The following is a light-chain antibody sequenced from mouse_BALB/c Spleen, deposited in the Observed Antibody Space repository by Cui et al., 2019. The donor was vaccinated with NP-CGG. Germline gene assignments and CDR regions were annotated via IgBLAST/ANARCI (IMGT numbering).Light chain of an antibody. CDR2: GTN. V-gene: IGLV1*01. CDR3: ALWYSNHWV. J-gene: IGLJ1*01. Sequence: QAVLPQESALPTSPGETVTLTCRSSTGAVTTSNYANWVQEKPDHLFTGLMGGTNNRAPGVPARFSGSLIGDKAALTITGAQTEDEAIYFCALWYSNHWVFGGGTKLTVL. CDR1: TGAVTTSNY.